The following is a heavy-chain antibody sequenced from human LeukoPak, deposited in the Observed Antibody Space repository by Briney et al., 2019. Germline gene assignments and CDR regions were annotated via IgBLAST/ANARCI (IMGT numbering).Heavy chain of an antibody. CDR1: GFIFSSYW. D-gene: IGHD3-22*01. Sequence: LPGGSLRLSCAASGFIFSSYWMHWVRQAPGKGLVWVPRINSDGSSTSYADSVKGRFTISRDNAKNTLYLQMNSLRAEDTAVYYCARALPSYYYDSSGSVNWGQGTLVTVSS. CDR3: ARALPSYYYDSSGSVN. V-gene: IGHV3-74*01. CDR2: INSDGSST. J-gene: IGHJ4*02.